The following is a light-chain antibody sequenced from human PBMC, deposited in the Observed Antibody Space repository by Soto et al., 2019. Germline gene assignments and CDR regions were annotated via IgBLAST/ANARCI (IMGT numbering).Light chain of an antibody. V-gene: IGKV3D-15*01. CDR1: QSVSSN. Sequence: EIVVTQSPATLSVSPGERATLSCRASQSVSSNLAWYQQKPGQAPRLLIYGASTRATGIPARFGGSGCGTEFLLTVSGLQSEDFAVYYCQRYNNCPTFGQGTRLEIK. CDR3: QRYNNCPT. J-gene: IGKJ5*01. CDR2: GAS.